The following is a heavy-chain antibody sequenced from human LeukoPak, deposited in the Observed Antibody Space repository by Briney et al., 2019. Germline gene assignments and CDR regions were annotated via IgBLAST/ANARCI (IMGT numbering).Heavy chain of an antibody. CDR3: AYSSAAFDI. CDR2: ISSSSSYI. Sequence: AGGSLGLSCAVSGFTVSSNYMSWVRQAPGKGLEWVSSISSSSSYIYYADSVKGRFTISRDNAKNSLYLQMNSLRAEDTAVYYCAYSSAAFDIWGQGTMVTVSS. CDR1: GFTVSSNY. J-gene: IGHJ3*02. V-gene: IGHV3-21*01. D-gene: IGHD5-18*01.